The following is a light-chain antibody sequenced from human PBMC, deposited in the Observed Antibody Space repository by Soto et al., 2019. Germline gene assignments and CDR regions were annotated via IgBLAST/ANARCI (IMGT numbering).Light chain of an antibody. CDR2: DNY. CDR1: SSNIGNNF. J-gene: IGLJ1*01. V-gene: IGLV1-51*01. Sequence: SALTQPPSVSAAPGQRVTISCSGSSSNIGNNFVSWYQQLPGTAPKLLIYDNYKRPLGIPDRFSGSKSGTSGTLDITDLQTGDEADYYCGAWDSSLSAGVFGTGTKVTVL. CDR3: GAWDSSLSAGV.